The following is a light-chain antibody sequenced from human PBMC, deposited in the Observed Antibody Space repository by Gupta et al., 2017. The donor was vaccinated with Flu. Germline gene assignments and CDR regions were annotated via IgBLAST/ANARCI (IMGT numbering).Light chain of an antibody. CDR2: AAS. CDR3: QQSYSTLT. Sequence: SPSSLSASVGDRVTITCRASTSISSYLNWYQQKPGKAPKLLIYAASSLQSGVPSRFSGSGSGTDFTLTISSLQPEDFATYYCQQSYSTLTFGGGTKVEIK. CDR1: TSISSY. J-gene: IGKJ4*01. V-gene: IGKV1-39*01.